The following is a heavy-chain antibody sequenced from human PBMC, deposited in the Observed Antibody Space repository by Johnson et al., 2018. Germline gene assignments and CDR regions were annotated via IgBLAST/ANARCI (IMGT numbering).Heavy chain of an antibody. CDR2: ISSSSSYI. V-gene: IGHV3-21*03. CDR3: TALSTVVVGDDAFDI. CDR1: GFTFDDYA. Sequence: EVQLVESGGDLVRPGRSLRLSCAACGFTFDDYAMPWVRQAPGKGLEWVSSISSSSSYIDYADSVKGRFTISRDNATNSLYRQMNSLKTEDTAVYYCTALSTVVVGDDAFDIWGQGTMVTVSS. J-gene: IGHJ3*02. D-gene: IGHD2-21*01.